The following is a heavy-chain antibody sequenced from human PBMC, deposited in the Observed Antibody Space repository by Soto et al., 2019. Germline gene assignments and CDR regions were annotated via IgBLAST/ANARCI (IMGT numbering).Heavy chain of an antibody. J-gene: IGHJ3*02. CDR1: GGSMSSYY. CDR3: ARVRLRSNPRGPGSVDI. Sequence: SETLSLTCSVSGGSMSSYYWSWIRQPPGKGLEWIGYIYYSGSPNYNPSLQSRVTISVDTSTNQFSLKVSSVTAADTALYYCARVRLRSNPRGPGSVDIWGRGTMVTVSS. V-gene: IGHV4-59*01. CDR2: IYYSGSP. D-gene: IGHD4-17*01.